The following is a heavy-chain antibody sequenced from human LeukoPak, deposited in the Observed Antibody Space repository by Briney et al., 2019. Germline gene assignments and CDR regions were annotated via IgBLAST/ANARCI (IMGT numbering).Heavy chain of an antibody. CDR1: GYMFTNYW. CDR2: IHPGDSDT. D-gene: IGHD4-23*01. J-gene: IGHJ5*01. Sequence: GGSLPLSGMGSGYMFTNYWIGWARQMRGKGLGWMGIIHPGDSDTRYSPSLQGQVTTPADKSLSTAYLQWSSLKASDTAMYYCPRLSAPVDWFDSWGQGTLITVSS. V-gene: IGHV5-51*01. CDR3: PRLSAPVDWFDS.